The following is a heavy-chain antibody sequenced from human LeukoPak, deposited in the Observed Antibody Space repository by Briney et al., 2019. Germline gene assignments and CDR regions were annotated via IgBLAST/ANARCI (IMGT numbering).Heavy chain of an antibody. CDR1: GFTFSGYA. V-gene: IGHV3-23*01. CDR2: ISGSAGST. CDR3: ATPLFDY. J-gene: IGHJ4*02. Sequence: GGSLRLSCAASGFTFSGYAMSWVRQAPGKGLEWVSSISGSAGSTYYADSVRGRFTISRDNSKDTLYLQMNSLRAEDTAVYYCATPLFDYWGQGTLVTVSS.